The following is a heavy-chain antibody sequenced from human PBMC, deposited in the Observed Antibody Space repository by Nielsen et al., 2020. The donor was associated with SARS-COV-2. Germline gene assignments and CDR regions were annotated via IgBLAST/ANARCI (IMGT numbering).Heavy chain of an antibody. CDR1: GFTFSSYA. CDR2: FSGRGGT. Sequence: GGSLRLSCAVSGFTFSSYAMTWVRQAPGKGLEWVSAFSGRGGTHYADSVKGRFTVSRDNAKNSLYLRMNSLRAEDTAIYYCARDREPGYNAVDYWGQGTLVTVSS. J-gene: IGHJ4*02. V-gene: IGHV3-23*01. D-gene: IGHD1-14*01. CDR3: ARDREPGYNAVDY.